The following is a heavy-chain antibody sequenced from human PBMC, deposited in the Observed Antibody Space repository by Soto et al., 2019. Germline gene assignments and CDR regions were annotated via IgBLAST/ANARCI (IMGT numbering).Heavy chain of an antibody. J-gene: IGHJ4*02. CDR1: GGSFSGYY. Sequence: QVQLQQWGAGLLKPSETLSLTCAVYGGSFSGYYWSWIRQPPGKGLEWIGEINHSGSTNYNPSLKSRVTISVDTSKNQFSLKLSSVTAADTAVYYCARVRGGGSYFDYWGQGTLVTVSS. CDR2: INHSGST. CDR3: ARVRGGGSYFDY. D-gene: IGHD1-26*01. V-gene: IGHV4-34*01.